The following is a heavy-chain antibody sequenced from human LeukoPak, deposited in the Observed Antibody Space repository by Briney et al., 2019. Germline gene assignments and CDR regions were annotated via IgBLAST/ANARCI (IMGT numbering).Heavy chain of an antibody. D-gene: IGHD4-23*01. Sequence: SETLSLTCTVSGGSISSYYWSWIRQPPGKGLEWIGEINHSGSTNYNPSLKSRVTISVDTSKNQFSLKLSSVTAADTAVYYCAREVTEDGSDYWGQGTLVTVSS. CDR2: INHSGST. V-gene: IGHV4-34*01. J-gene: IGHJ4*02. CDR1: GGSISSYY. CDR3: AREVTEDGSDY.